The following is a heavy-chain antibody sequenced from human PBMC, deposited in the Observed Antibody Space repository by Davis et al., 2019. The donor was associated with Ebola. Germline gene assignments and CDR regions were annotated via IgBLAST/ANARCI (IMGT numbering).Heavy chain of an antibody. D-gene: IGHD6-19*01. CDR1: GFTFSSNS. CDR2: ISSSSNYI. CDR3: AKGGSGWPSDYSYGLGV. Sequence: PGGSLRLSCAASGFTFSSNSMNWVRQAPGKGLEWVSFISSSSNYIYYADSVRGRFTISRDNSKNTLYLQMDSLRAEDTAVYYCAKGGSGWPSDYSYGLGVWGKGTTVAVSS. J-gene: IGHJ6*04. V-gene: IGHV3-21*04.